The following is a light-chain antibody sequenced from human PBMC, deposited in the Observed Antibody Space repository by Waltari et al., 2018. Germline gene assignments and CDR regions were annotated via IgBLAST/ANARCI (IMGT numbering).Light chain of an antibody. Sequence: DIQMTQSPSSLSASVGYRVTSTCPASQSISSYLNWNQQKPGKAPKLLIYAASSLQSGVPSRFSGSGSGTDFTLTISSLQPEDFATYYCQQSYSTPQTFGQGTKVEIK. CDR2: AAS. CDR3: QQSYSTPQT. CDR1: QSISSY. J-gene: IGKJ1*01. V-gene: IGKV1-39*01.